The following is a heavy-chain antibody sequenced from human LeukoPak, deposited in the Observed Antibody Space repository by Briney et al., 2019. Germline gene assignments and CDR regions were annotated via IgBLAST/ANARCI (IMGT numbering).Heavy chain of an antibody. D-gene: IGHD2-15*01. V-gene: IGHV1-69*04. CDR2: IIPIIDLA. CDR1: GGTFSSYA. J-gene: IGHJ4*02. CDR3: ARDNPPYCNGGSCYSY. Sequence: SVRVSCKASGGTFSSYAISWVRQAPGQGLEWMGRIIPIIDLANYAQKFQGRVTITADESTSTAYMELSSLRSEDTAIYYCARDNPPYCNGGSCYSYWGQGTLVTISS.